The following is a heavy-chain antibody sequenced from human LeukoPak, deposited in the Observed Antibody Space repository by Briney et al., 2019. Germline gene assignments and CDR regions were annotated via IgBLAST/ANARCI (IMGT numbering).Heavy chain of an antibody. CDR1: GFTFSSYT. Sequence: GGSLRLSCAASGFTFSSYTMTWVRQAPGKGLEWVASISENSGVHKDYADSVKGRFTMSRDNSKNMVYVQLNSLRVEDTAVYYCAKDRQLRQVTAIFSYWGQGTLVTVSS. V-gene: IGHV3-23*01. CDR2: ISENSGVHK. J-gene: IGHJ4*02. CDR3: AKDRQLRQVTAIFSY. D-gene: IGHD2-21*02.